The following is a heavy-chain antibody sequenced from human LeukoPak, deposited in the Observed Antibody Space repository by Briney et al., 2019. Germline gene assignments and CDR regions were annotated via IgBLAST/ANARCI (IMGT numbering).Heavy chain of an antibody. CDR3: ARGRYCGDDCYVFDY. CDR2: ISSSGSTI. J-gene: IGHJ4*02. Sequence: PGGSLRLSCAASGFTFSDDYMSWIRLAPGKGLEWVSYISSSGSTIYYADPVKGRFTVSRDNAKNSLYLQMNSLRAEDTAVYYCARGRYCGDDCYVFDYWGQGTLVTVSS. V-gene: IGHV3-11*01. D-gene: IGHD2-21*02. CDR1: GFTFSDDY.